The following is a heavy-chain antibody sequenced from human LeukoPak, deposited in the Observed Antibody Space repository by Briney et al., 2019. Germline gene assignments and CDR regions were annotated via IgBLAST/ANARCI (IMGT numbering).Heavy chain of an antibody. J-gene: IGHJ5*02. Sequence: SETLSLTCAVSGGSISSGGYYWSWIRQPPGKGLEWIGEINHSGSTNYNPSLKSRVTISVDTSKNQFSLKLSSVTAADTAVYYCARGLRFGGYSYGDWFDPWGQGTLVTVSS. CDR1: GGSISSGGYY. CDR3: ARGLRFGGYSYGDWFDP. V-gene: IGHV4-34*01. CDR2: INHSGST. D-gene: IGHD5-18*01.